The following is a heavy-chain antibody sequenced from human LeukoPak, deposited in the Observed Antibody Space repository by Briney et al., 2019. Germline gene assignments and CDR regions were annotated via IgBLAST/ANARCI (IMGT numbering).Heavy chain of an antibody. Sequence: SETLSLTCTVSGGSISSSSYYWGWLRQPPGKGLEWIGSIYYSGSTYYNPSLKSRVTISVDTSKNQFSLKLSSVTAADTAVYYCARQQSGYVGGYYYYMDVWGKGTTVTVSS. CDR2: IYYSGST. J-gene: IGHJ6*03. V-gene: IGHV4-39*01. CDR1: GGSISSSSYY. D-gene: IGHD5-12*01. CDR3: ARQQSGYVGGYYYYMDV.